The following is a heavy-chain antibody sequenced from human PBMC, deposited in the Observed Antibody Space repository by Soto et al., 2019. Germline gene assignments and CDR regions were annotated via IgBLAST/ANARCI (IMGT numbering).Heavy chain of an antibody. CDR2: IIPIFGTA. CDR1: GGTFSSYA. CDR3: ARDYGGGWFDP. D-gene: IGHD4-17*01. Sequence: SVKVSYKASGGTFSSYAISWVRQAPGQGLEWMGGIIPIFGTANYAQKFQGRVTITADESTSTAYMELRSLRSDDTAVYYCARDYGGGWFDPWGQGTLVTVSS. J-gene: IGHJ5*02. V-gene: IGHV1-69*13.